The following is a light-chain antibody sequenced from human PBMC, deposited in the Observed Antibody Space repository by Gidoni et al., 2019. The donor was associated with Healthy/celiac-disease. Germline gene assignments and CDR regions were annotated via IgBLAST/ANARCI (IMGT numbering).Light chain of an antibody. CDR3: YSTDISGTLSV. V-gene: IGLV3-10*01. CDR2: EDN. J-gene: IGLJ2*01. Sequence: SYELTQPPSVSVSPGQTARITCSGDAFPKKYAYWYQQKSGQAPVLVIYEDNKRHSGTPERFSGSSSGTMATLTISGAQVEDEGDYYCYSTDISGTLSVFGGGTKLTVL. CDR1: AFPKKY.